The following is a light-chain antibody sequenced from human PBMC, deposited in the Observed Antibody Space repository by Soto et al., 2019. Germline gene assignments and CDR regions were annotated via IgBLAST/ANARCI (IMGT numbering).Light chain of an antibody. Sequence: ETVMTQSPATLSVSPWERATLSCRASQSVGSDLAWYQQKPGQAPRLLIYGASTRATGVPGRFSGSGSGTDFSLTISRLEPEDFAVYYCQQYGSSPITFGQGTRLEIK. CDR2: GAS. CDR1: QSVGSD. CDR3: QQYGSSPIT. J-gene: IGKJ5*01. V-gene: IGKV3-20*01.